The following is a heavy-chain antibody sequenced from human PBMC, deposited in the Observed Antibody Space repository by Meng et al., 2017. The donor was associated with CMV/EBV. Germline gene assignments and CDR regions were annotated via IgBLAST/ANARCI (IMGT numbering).Heavy chain of an antibody. V-gene: IGHV3-21*01. CDR3: ARNEGSSLGY. J-gene: IGHJ4*02. CDR1: GFTFSSYS. CDR2: ISSSSSYI. D-gene: IGHD1-26*01. Sequence: GGSLRLSCAASGFTFSSYSMNWVRQAPGKVLEWVSSISSSSSYIYYADSVKGRFTISRDNAKNSLYLQMNSLRAEDTAVYYCARNEGSSLGYWGQGTLVTVSS.